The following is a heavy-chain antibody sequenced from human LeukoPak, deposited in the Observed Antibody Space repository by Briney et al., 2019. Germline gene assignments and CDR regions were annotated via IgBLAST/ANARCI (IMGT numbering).Heavy chain of an antibody. CDR2: IYHSGST. V-gene: IGHV4-38-2*02. D-gene: IGHD2-2*01. J-gene: IGHJ6*03. CDR1: GYSISSGYY. Sequence: SETLSLTCTVSGYSISSGYYWGWIRQPPGKGLEWIRSIYHSGSTNYNPSLKSRVTISVDTSKNQFSLKLSSVTAADTAVYYCATSHPLEKSTSRRKGFMDVWGKGTTVTVSS. CDR3: ATSHPLEKSTSRRKGFMDV.